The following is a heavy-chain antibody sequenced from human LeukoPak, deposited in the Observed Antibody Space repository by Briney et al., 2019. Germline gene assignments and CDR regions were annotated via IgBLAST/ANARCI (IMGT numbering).Heavy chain of an antibody. CDR3: ARWSGTGRLTFDY. Sequence: SETLSLTCAVSGGSISSSNWWSWVRQPPGKGLEWIGEIYHSGSTNYNPSLKSRVTISVDKSKNQFSLKLSSVTAADTAVYYCARWSGTGRLTFDYWGQGTLVTVSS. V-gene: IGHV4-4*02. D-gene: IGHD1-1*01. CDR1: GGSISSSNW. J-gene: IGHJ4*02. CDR2: IYHSGST.